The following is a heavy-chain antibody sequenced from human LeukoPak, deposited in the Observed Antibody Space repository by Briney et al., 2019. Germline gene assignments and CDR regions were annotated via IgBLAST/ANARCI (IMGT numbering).Heavy chain of an antibody. D-gene: IGHD1-26*01. Sequence: PGGSLRLSCAASGVLFSNYWMHWVRQAPGKGLEWVAIISYDGSNQDYADSVKGRFTISRDNSHNTVHLRMNSLRPEDTAVYYCATDAVGPTGYWGQGTLVAVSS. CDR3: ATDAVGPTGY. CDR1: GVLFSNYW. V-gene: IGHV3-30*03. J-gene: IGHJ4*02. CDR2: ISYDGSNQ.